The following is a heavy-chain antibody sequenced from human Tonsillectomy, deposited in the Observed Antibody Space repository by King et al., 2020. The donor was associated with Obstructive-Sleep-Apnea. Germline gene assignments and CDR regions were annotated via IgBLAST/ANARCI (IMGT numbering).Heavy chain of an antibody. Sequence: VQLVQSGGGVVQPGGSLRLSCAASGFTFSNYAMHWVRQVPGKGPEWVAFIRFDGRYKTYADSVKGRFTISRDNSKNTLYLKMNSLRTEDPAVYYCAKDRRDQLLSNDAFDIWGQGTMVTVSS. CDR3: AKDRRDQLLSNDAFDI. J-gene: IGHJ3*02. CDR2: IRFDGRYK. CDR1: GFTFSNYA. V-gene: IGHV3-30*02. D-gene: IGHD2-2*01.